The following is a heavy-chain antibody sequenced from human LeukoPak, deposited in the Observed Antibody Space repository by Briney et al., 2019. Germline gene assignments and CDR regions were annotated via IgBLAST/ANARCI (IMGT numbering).Heavy chain of an antibody. Sequence: GGSLRLSCAASGFTFSSYAMIWVRQAPGKGLEWVSAISGSGGSTYYADSVKGRFTISRDNSKNTLYLQMNGLRAEDTAVYYCARDQRYCSSSSCPWEPFDYWGQGTLVTVSS. V-gene: IGHV3-23*01. D-gene: IGHD2-2*01. CDR2: ISGSGGST. CDR1: GFTFSSYA. CDR3: ARDQRYCSSSSCPWEPFDY. J-gene: IGHJ4*02.